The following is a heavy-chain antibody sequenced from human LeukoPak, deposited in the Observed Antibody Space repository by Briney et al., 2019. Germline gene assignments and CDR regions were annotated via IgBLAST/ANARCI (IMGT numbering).Heavy chain of an antibody. CDR3: TKGYYEPFDS. D-gene: IGHD3-16*01. Sequence: PSETLSLTCSVSGASVSSLHWNWIRQSPGKGLEWIGNIYSPGTTKYNPSLKSRVTQSLDTSKNQFSLRLTSVTAADTAVYFCTKGYYEPFDSWGQGILVTVSS. CDR1: GASVSSLH. V-gene: IGHV4-59*02. CDR2: IYSPGTT. J-gene: IGHJ4*02.